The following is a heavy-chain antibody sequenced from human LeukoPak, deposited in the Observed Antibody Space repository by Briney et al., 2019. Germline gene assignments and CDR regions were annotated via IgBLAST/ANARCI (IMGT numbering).Heavy chain of an antibody. V-gene: IGHV4-38-2*02. J-gene: IGHJ3*02. D-gene: IGHD6-13*01. Sequence: RASETLSLTCTVSGYSISSGYYWGWIRQPPGKGLEWIGSIYHSGSTYYNPSLKSRVTMSVDTSKNQFSLKLRSVTALDTAVYYCARIGICGSSCAIGAFDIWGQGTMVTVSS. CDR2: IYHSGST. CDR1: GYSISSGYY. CDR3: ARIGICGSSCAIGAFDI.